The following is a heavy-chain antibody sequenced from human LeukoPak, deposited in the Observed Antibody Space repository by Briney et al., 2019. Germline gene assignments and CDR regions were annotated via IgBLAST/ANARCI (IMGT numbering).Heavy chain of an antibody. CDR1: GGFISSSSYY. J-gene: IGHJ5*02. V-gene: IGHV4-39*01. CDR2: IYYSGST. D-gene: IGHD2-15*01. Sequence: SETLSLTCTVSGGFISSSSYYWGWIRQPPGKGLEWIGSIYYSGSTYYNPSLKSRVTISVDTSKNQFSLKLSSVTAADTAVYYCARTAVVEAWFDPWGQGTLVTVSS. CDR3: ARTAVVEAWFDP.